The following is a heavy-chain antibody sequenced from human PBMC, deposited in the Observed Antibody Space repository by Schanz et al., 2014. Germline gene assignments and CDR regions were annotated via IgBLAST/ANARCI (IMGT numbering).Heavy chain of an antibody. CDR2: ISGSGGST. V-gene: IGHV3-23*04. CDR3: ATPSDSSWYMDV. Sequence: EVQLVESGGGVVRPGGSLRLSCSASGFTFSTYAMSWARQTPGKGLEWVSAISGSGGSTYYADSVKGRFIISRDNSKNTVNLQMNSLRAEDTAVYYCATPSDSSWYMDVWGKGTTVTVSS. CDR1: GFTFSTYA. J-gene: IGHJ6*03. D-gene: IGHD2-21*02.